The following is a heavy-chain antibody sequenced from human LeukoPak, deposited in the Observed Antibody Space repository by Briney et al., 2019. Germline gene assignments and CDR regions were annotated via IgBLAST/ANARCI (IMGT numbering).Heavy chain of an antibody. J-gene: IGHJ6*03. CDR3: ARATGSVDYYYMDV. Sequence: ASVKVSCKTSGYTFTGYYMHWVRQASGQGLEWMGWINPNSGGTNYAQKFQGRVTMTRDTSITTAYMELRRLRSDDTALYYCARATGSVDYYYMDVWGKGTTVTVS. D-gene: IGHD1-1*01. CDR2: INPNSGGT. CDR1: GYTFTGYY. V-gene: IGHV1-2*02.